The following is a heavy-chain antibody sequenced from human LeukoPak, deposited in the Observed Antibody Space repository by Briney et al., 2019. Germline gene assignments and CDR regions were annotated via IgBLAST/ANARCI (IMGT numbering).Heavy chain of an antibody. V-gene: IGHV3-66*04. CDR3: ARLDSLYFDY. CDR2: IYSGGST. Sequence: PGGSLRLSCAASGFTFSSYAMSWVRQAPGKGLEWVSVIYSGGSTYYADSVKGRFTISRDNSKNTLYLQMNSLRAEDTAVYYCARLDSLYFDYWGQGTLVTVSS. CDR1: GFTFSSYA. D-gene: IGHD3-3*01. J-gene: IGHJ4*02.